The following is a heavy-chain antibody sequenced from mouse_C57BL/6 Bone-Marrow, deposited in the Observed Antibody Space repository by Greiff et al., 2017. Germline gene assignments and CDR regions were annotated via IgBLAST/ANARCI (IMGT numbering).Heavy chain of an antibody. CDR3: ARRGNWDRNYFDY. CDR1: GYTFTSYW. CDR2: IDPSDSYT. J-gene: IGHJ2*01. Sequence: QVHVKQPGAELVMPGASVKLSCKASGYTFTSYWMHWVKQRPGQGLEWIGEIDPSDSYTNYNQKFKGKSTLTVDKSSSTAYMQLSSLTSEGSAVYYCARRGNWDRNYFDYWGQGTTLTVSS. V-gene: IGHV1-69*01. D-gene: IGHD4-1*01.